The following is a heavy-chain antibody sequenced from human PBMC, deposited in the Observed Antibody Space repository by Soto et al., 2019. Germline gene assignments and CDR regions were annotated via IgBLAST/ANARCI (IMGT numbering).Heavy chain of an antibody. CDR2: IYHTGNA. Sequence: PSETLSLTCSVSGDSISNSRFYWAWIRQPPGEGLEWIGSIYHTGNAYYSPSLKSRVTISVDTSKNQFSLKLTSVTAADAALYYCARDFFDSSDYTTNWFDPWG. J-gene: IGHJ5*02. CDR1: GDSISNSRFY. D-gene: IGHD3-22*01. CDR3: ARDFFDSSDYTTNWFDP. V-gene: IGHV4-39*01.